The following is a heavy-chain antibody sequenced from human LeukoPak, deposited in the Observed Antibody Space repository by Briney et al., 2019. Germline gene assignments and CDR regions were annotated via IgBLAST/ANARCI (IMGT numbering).Heavy chain of an antibody. CDR2: IYYSGST. Sequence: NPSETLSLTCTVSGGSISSSSYYWGWIRQPPGKGLEWIGSIYYSGSTYYNPSLKSRVTISVDTSKNQFSLKLSSVTAADTAVYYCARLSDDDTAMVSEYYYYMDVWGKGTTVTVSS. J-gene: IGHJ6*03. D-gene: IGHD5-18*01. CDR3: ARLSDDDTAMVSEYYYYMDV. CDR1: GGSISSSSYY. V-gene: IGHV4-39*07.